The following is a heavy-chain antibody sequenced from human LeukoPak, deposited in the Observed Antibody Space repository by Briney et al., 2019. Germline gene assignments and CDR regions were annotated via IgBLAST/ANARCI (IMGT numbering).Heavy chain of an antibody. CDR3: ARDRIDSSGYGYFDY. Sequence: PGGSLRLSCAASGFTFRNYWVNWVRQAPGKGLEWVANINEDGSEKYYVDSVKGRFTISRDNAKNSLYLQMNSLRAEDTAVYYCARDRIDSSGYGYFDYWGQGTLVTVSS. D-gene: IGHD3-22*01. CDR1: GFTFRNYW. J-gene: IGHJ4*02. V-gene: IGHV3-7*01. CDR2: INEDGSEK.